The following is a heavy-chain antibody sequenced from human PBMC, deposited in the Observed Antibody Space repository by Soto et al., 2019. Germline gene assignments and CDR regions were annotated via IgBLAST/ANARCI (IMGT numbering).Heavy chain of an antibody. Sequence: GESLKISCKASGYSFSTYWIAWVRQRPGKGLDWMGIIYPGDSDTRYSPSFQGQVTISVDNSIDTAYLEWTTLRASDSAMYYCARRDRSGYSYWLDTWGQGTLVTVSS. CDR3: ARRDRSGYSYWLDT. CDR1: GYSFSTYW. V-gene: IGHV5-51*01. D-gene: IGHD3-22*01. J-gene: IGHJ5*02. CDR2: IYPGDSDT.